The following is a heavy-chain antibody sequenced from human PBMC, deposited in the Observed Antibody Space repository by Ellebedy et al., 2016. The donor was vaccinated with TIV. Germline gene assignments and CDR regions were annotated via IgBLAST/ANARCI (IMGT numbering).Heavy chain of an antibody. CDR2: IYYSGST. Sequence: MPSETLSLTCTVSGGSISSYYWSWIRQPPGKGLEWIGYIYYSGSTNYNPSLKSRVTISVDTSKNQFSLKLSSVTAADTAVYYCARSDYGYYGMDVWGQGTTVTVSS. CDR1: GGSISSYY. CDR3: ARSDYGYYGMDV. D-gene: IGHD4-17*01. J-gene: IGHJ6*02. V-gene: IGHV4-59*01.